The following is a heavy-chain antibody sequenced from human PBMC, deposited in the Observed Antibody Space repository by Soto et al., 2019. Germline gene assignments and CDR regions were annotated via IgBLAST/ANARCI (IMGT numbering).Heavy chain of an antibody. CDR3: AIVSSLGYCSGGSCYGPEDYFDY. J-gene: IGHJ4*02. D-gene: IGHD2-15*01. CDR1: GYTFTSYG. Sequence: ASVKVSCKASGYTFTSYGISWVRQAPGQGLEWMGWISAYNGNTNYAQKLQGRVTMTTDTSTSTAYMELRSLRSDDTAVYYCAIVSSLGYCSGGSCYGPEDYFDYWGQGTLVTVSS. V-gene: IGHV1-18*01. CDR2: ISAYNGNT.